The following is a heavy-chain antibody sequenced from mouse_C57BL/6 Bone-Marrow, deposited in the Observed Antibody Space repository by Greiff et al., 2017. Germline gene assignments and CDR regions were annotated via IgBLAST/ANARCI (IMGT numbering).Heavy chain of an antibody. CDR1: GYSITSGYY. CDR2: ITYDGST. D-gene: IGHD4-1*01. J-gene: IGHJ2*01. Sequence: ESGPGLVKPSQSLSFTCSVTGYSITSGYYWNWIRQFPGNKLEWMGYITYDGSTNYNPSLQNQTSITRDTSKNQFFLKLNSVTTEDTATYYCAREDAGTGFDYWGQGTTLTVSS. V-gene: IGHV3-6*01. CDR3: AREDAGTGFDY.